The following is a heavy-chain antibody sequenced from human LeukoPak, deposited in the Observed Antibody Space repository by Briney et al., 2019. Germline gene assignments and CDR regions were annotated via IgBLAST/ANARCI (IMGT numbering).Heavy chain of an antibody. D-gene: IGHD3-10*01. V-gene: IGHV4-59*08. Sequence: PSETLSLTWTVSGGAISSYYCSWIRQPPGKGLEWIGFIHYSGSTHYNPSLKSRVTISVDTSKNQFSLRLSSVTAADMAVYYCARLTYGSGSYYDYWGQGTLVTVSS. CDR3: ARLTYGSGSYYDY. CDR2: IHYSGST. J-gene: IGHJ4*02. CDR1: GGAISSYY.